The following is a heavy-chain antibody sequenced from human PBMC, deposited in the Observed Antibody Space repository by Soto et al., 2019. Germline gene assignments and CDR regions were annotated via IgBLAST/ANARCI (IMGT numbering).Heavy chain of an antibody. D-gene: IGHD6-13*01. CDR2: IYPGDSDT. J-gene: IGHJ6*02. CDR1: GYSFTSYW. Sequence: GESLKISCQGSGYSFTSYWIGWVRQMPGKGLEWMGIIYPGDSDTRYSPSFQGQVTISADKSISTAYLQWSSLKASDTAMYYCARVQQLVQVYYYYGMDVWGQGTTVTVSS. V-gene: IGHV5-51*01. CDR3: ARVQQLVQVYYYYGMDV.